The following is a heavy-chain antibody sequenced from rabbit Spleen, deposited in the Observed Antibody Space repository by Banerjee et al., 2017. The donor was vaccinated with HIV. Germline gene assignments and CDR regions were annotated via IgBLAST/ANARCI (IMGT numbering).Heavy chain of an antibody. CDR1: GFSFSSSYY. Sequence: QEQLVESGGGLVQPEGSLTLTCTASGFSFSSSYYMSWVRQAPGKGLEWIACIYVGSSGSTWYASWVNGRFTISKTSSTTVTLQMTSLTAADTATYFCARSTSFPYYFNLWGQGTLVTVS. CDR3: ARSTSFPYYFNL. CDR2: IYVGSSGST. D-gene: IGHD1-1*01. J-gene: IGHJ4*01. V-gene: IGHV1S45*01.